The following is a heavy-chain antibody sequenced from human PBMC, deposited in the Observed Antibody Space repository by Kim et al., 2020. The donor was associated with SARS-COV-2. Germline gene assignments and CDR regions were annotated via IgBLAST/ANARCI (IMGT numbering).Heavy chain of an antibody. CDR2: ISYDGSNK. CDR1: GFTFSSYA. J-gene: IGHJ6*02. V-gene: IGHV3-30*04. D-gene: IGHD3-3*01. Sequence: GGSLRLSCAASGFTFSSYAMHWVRQAPGKGLEWVAVISYDGSNKYYADSVKGRFTISRDNSKNTLYLQMNSLRAEDTAVYYCARGEWYYYYGMDVWGQGTTVTVSS. CDR3: ARGEWYYYYGMDV.